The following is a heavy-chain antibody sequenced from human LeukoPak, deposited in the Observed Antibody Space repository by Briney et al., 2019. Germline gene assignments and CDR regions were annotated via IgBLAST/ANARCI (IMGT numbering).Heavy chain of an antibody. V-gene: IGHV1-18*01. Sequence: ASVKVSCKASGYSFITFGISWVRQAPGHGLEWMGYISGPSDDINYADNFQDRLTMITDTSTSTAYMELRSLTSDDTAVYYCARDWDGRSDCFDPWGQGTLVIVSS. CDR3: ARDWDGRSDCFDP. D-gene: IGHD1-26*01. J-gene: IGHJ5*02. CDR2: ISGPSDDI. CDR1: GYSFITFG.